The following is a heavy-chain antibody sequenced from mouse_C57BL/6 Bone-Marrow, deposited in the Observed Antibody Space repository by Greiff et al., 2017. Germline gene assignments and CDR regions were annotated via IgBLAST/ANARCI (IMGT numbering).Heavy chain of an antibody. Sequence: GAELVKPGASVKLSCKASGYTFTSYWMHWVKQRPGQGLEWIGMIHPNSGSTNYNEKFKSKATLTVDKSSSTAYMQLSSLTSEDSAVYCCARIYYDYGCWGQGTTLTVSS. V-gene: IGHV1-64*01. CDR2: IHPNSGST. CDR1: GYTFTSYW. J-gene: IGHJ2*01. CDR3: ARIYYDYGC. D-gene: IGHD2-4*01.